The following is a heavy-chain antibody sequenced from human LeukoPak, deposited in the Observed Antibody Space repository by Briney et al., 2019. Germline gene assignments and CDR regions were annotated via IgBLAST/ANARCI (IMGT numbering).Heavy chain of an antibody. V-gene: IGHV3-30*02. D-gene: IGHD3-3*01. CDR3: ARGITIFGAPFDY. CDR1: GFTFSSYG. Sequence: GGSLRLSCAASGFTFSSYGMHWVRQAPGKGLEWVAFIRYDGSNKYYADSVKGRFTISRDNSKNSLYLQMNSLRAEDTAVYYCARGITIFGAPFDYWGQGTLVTVSS. CDR2: IRYDGSNK. J-gene: IGHJ4*02.